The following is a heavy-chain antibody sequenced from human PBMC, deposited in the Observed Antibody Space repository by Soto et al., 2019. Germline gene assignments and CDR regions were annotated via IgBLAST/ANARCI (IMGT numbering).Heavy chain of an antibody. D-gene: IGHD6-13*01. V-gene: IGHV3-30*18. CDR1: GFTFRNYG. CDR3: AKENQHLVHDY. CDR2: ISHDGSDK. J-gene: IGHJ4*02. Sequence: QVQLVESGGGVVRPGRSLRLTCAASGFTFRNYGMHWVRQAPGKGLEWVAVISHDGSDKYYADSMKGRFIISRDNSENTLFLNMNSLKPEDTAVYYCAKENQHLVHDYWSQGTLVTVSS.